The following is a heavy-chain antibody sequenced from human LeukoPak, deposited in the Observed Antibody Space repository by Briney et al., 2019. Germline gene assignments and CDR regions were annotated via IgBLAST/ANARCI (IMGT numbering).Heavy chain of an antibody. Sequence: PSETLSLTCTVSGGSISSGGYYWSWIRQPPGKGLEWIGYIYHSGSTYYNPSLKSRVTISVDRSKNQFSLKLSSVTAADTAVYYCARTLADRYDFRTRNDDYYYYMDVWGKGTTVTVSS. D-gene: IGHD2/OR15-2a*01. CDR3: ARTLADRYDFRTRNDDYYYYMDV. J-gene: IGHJ6*03. V-gene: IGHV4-30-2*01. CDR2: IYHSGST. CDR1: GGSISSGGYY.